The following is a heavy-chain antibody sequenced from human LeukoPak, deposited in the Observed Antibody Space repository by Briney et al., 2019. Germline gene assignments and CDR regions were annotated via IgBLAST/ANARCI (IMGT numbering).Heavy chain of an antibody. V-gene: IGHV3-23*01. CDR3: AKEYCSGGSCYSLD. D-gene: IGHD2-15*01. Sequence: GGSLRLSCAASGFTFSSYAMSWVRQAPGKGLEWVSAIYGSGGRTYYADSVKGRFTIYRDNPKNTLYLQMKSLRAEDTAVYYCAKEYCSGGSCYSLDWGQGTLVTVSS. J-gene: IGHJ4*02. CDR1: GFTFSSYA. CDR2: IYGSGGRT.